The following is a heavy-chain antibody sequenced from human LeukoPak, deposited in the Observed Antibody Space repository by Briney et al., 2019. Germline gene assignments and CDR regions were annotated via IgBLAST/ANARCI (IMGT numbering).Heavy chain of an antibody. CDR1: GFTFGSYS. D-gene: IGHD3-3*01. V-gene: IGHV3-21*01. J-gene: IGHJ4*02. Sequence: PGGSLRLSCAASGFTFGSYSLNWVRQAPGKGLEWVSSISSSSSYIYYADSVEGRFTISRDNAKNSLYLQMNSLRAEDTAAYYSARDPITIFGVVIIGDYFDYWGQGTLVTVSS. CDR3: ARDPITIFGVVIIGDYFDY. CDR2: ISSSSSYI.